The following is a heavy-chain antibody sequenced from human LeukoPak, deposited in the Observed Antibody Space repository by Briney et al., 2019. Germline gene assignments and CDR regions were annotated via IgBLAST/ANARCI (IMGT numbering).Heavy chain of an antibody. V-gene: IGHV1-46*01. D-gene: IGHD5-18*01. CDR2: INPNGGST. J-gene: IGHJ4*02. CDR3: AREGQGYHKGSDY. CDR1: GYSFTTFY. Sequence: ASVKVSCKASGYSFTTFYIHWVRQAPGLGLEFIGPINPNGGSTNYAQKFQGRVTMTGDTSTSTVYMELSSLRSEDTAVYYCAREGQGYHKGSDYWGQGTLVTVSS.